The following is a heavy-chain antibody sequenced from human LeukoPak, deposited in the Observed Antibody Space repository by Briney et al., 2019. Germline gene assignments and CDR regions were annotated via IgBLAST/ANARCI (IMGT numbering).Heavy chain of an antibody. CDR2: INSDGSST. V-gene: IGHV3-74*01. CDR1: GFTFSSYW. J-gene: IGHJ3*02. CDR3: ARWGSELPDDAFDI. D-gene: IGHD6-25*01. Sequence: GGSLRLSCAASGFTFSSYWMHWVRQAPGKGLVWVSRINSDGSSTSYADSVKGRFTISRDNAKNTLYLQMNSLRAEDTAVYFCARWGSELPDDAFDIWGQGTMVTVSS.